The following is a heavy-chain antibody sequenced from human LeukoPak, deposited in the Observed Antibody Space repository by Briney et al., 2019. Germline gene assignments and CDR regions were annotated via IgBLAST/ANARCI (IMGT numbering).Heavy chain of an antibody. D-gene: IGHD2-21*01. V-gene: IGHV4-38-2*01. J-gene: IGHJ4*02. Sequence: SETLSLTCAVSGYSISGGYYWGWIRQPPGKGLEWIGSIYHSGSTYYNPSLKSRVTISVDTSKNQFSLKLSSVTAADTAVYYCARHGDWGSQEIYFDYWGQGTLVTVSS. CDR1: GYSISGGYY. CDR2: IYHSGST. CDR3: ARHGDWGSQEIYFDY.